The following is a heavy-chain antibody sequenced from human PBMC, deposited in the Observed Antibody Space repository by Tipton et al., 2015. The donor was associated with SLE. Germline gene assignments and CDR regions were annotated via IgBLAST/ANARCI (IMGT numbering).Heavy chain of an antibody. D-gene: IGHD3-10*01. V-gene: IGHV4-59*11. J-gene: IGHJ5*02. CDR2: IYYSWST. Sequence: TLSLTCTVSGASINSHFLSGILYPPGKGLEWIGYIYYSWSTNYNPSLKSRVTISVDTSKNHFSLKLSSVTAADTAMYFCSGGFTMLPGASTWGQGTLVTVSS. CDR1: GASINSHF. CDR3: SGGFTMLPGAST.